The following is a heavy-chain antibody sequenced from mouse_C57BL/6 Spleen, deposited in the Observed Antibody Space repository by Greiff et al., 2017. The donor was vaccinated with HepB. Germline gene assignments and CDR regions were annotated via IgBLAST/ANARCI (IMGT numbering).Heavy chain of an antibody. CDR2: ISNLAYSI. J-gene: IGHJ4*01. V-gene: IGHV5-15*04. CDR1: GFTFSDYG. Sequence: DVKLVESGGGLVQPGGSLKLSCAASGFTFSDYGMAWVRQAPRKGPEWVAFISNLAYSIYYADTVTGRFTLSRENAKNTLYLEMSSLRSEDTAMYYCARRDGTYAMDYWGQGTSVTVSS. CDR3: ARRDGTYAMDY. D-gene: IGHD4-1*01.